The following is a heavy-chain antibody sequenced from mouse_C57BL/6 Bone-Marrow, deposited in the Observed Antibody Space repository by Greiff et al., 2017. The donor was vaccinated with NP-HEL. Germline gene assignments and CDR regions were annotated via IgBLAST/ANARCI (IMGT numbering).Heavy chain of an antibody. CDR1: GYAFTNYL. CDR2: INPGSGGT. D-gene: IGHD1-1*01. V-gene: IGHV1-54*01. J-gene: IGHJ2*01. CDR3: ARPLYGSSLDY. Sequence: VQLQQSGAELVRPGTSVKVSCKASGYAFTNYLIEWVKQRPGQGLEWIGVINPGSGGTNYNEKFKGKATLTADKSSSTAYMQLSSLTSEDSAVYFCARPLYGSSLDYWGQGTTLTVSS.